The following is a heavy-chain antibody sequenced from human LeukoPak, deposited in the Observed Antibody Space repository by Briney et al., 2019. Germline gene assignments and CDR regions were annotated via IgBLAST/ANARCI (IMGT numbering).Heavy chain of an antibody. D-gene: IGHD3-3*01. CDR2: IKQDGSEK. Sequence: GGSLRLSCAASGFTFSSYWMSWVRQAPGKGLEWVANIKQDGSEKYYVDSVKGRFTISRDNAKNSLYLQMNSLRAEDTAVYYCARDPGNDYDFWSGYSEKSPHYWGQGTLVTVSS. V-gene: IGHV3-7*01. CDR1: GFTFSSYW. CDR3: ARDPGNDYDFWSGYSEKSPHY. J-gene: IGHJ4*02.